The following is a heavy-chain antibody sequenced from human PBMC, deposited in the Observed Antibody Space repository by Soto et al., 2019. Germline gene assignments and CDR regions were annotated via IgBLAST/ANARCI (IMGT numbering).Heavy chain of an antibody. CDR2: ISGSGGST. D-gene: IGHD1-26*01. Sequence: PGGSLRLSCAASGFTFSSYAMSWVRQAPGKGLEWVSAISGSGGSTYYADSVKGRFTISRDNSKNTLYLQMNSLRAEDTAVYYCAKVRRVGATTRATFDYWGQGTLVTVSS. J-gene: IGHJ4*02. V-gene: IGHV3-23*01. CDR1: GFTFSSYA. CDR3: AKVRRVGATTRATFDY.